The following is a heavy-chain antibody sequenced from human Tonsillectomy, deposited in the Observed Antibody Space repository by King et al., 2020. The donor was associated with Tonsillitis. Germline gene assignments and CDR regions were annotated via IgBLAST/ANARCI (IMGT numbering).Heavy chain of an antibody. D-gene: IGHD3-22*01. Sequence: VQLVESGGGLVKPGGSLTLSCPASGFTFSDAWMNWVRQAPGKGLEWVGRIKSKTDGGTTDSPAPVKGRFTISRDDSKTTLYLQMNSLKTEDTAVYYCTTDIGGYYYDGSGYYYHDYWGQGTLVTVSS. CDR2: IKSKTDGGTT. V-gene: IGHV3-15*07. CDR3: TTDIGGYYYDGSGYYYHDY. CDR1: GFTFSDAW. J-gene: IGHJ4*02.